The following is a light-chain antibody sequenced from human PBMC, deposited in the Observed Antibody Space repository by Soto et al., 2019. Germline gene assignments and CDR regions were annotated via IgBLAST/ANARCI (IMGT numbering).Light chain of an antibody. J-gene: IGKJ1*01. V-gene: IGKV3-20*01. Sequence: EIVLTQSPGTLPLSPGERATLSCRASQSVSNNYLAWYKQKPGQAPRLLIYGASSRATGIPDRFRGSGSGTDFSLTISRLEPEDFAVYYCQQYGTSWWTFGQGTKVDIK. CDR3: QQYGTSWWT. CDR2: GAS. CDR1: QSVSNNY.